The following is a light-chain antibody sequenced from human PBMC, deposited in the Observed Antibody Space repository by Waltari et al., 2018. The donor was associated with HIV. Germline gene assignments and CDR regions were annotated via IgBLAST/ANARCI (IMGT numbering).Light chain of an antibody. Sequence: QSTLTRPASVSRSPGQSITISCTGSTSDSGLYNCISWYQQHPGGVPKVIIYEVFSRPSGISSRFSCSRSANTASLTISWLQPEDEADYYCASFTSNYTLIFGGGTKVTVL. V-gene: IGLV2-14*01. J-gene: IGLJ2*01. CDR2: EVF. CDR1: TSDSGLYNC. CDR3: ASFTSNYTLI.